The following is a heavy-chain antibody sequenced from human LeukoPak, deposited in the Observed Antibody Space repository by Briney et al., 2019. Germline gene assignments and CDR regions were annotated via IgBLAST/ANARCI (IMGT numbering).Heavy chain of an antibody. CDR1: GGSFSGYY. J-gene: IGHJ4*02. CDR3: ARGLPGVGSHFDY. V-gene: IGHV4-34*01. Sequence: PSETLSLTCAVYGGSFSGYYWSWIRQPPGKGLEWIGEINHSGSTNYNPSLKSRVTISVDTSKNQFSLKLSSVTAADTAVYYCARGLPGVGSHFDYWGQGTLVTVSS. D-gene: IGHD2-15*01. CDR2: INHSGST.